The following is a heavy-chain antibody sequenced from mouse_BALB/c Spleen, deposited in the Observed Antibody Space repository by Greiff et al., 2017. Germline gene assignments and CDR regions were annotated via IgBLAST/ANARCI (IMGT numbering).Heavy chain of an antibody. D-gene: IGHD2-4*01. Sequence: QVQLKESGAELVRPGTSVKVSCKASGYAFTNYLIEWVKQRPGQGLEWIGVINPGSGGTNYNEKFKGKATLTADKSSSTAYMQLSSLTSDDSAVYFCARGGYYDYSWFAYWGQGTLVTVSA. V-gene: IGHV1-54*01. J-gene: IGHJ3*01. CDR1: GYAFTNYL. CDR2: INPGSGGT. CDR3: ARGGYYDYSWFAY.